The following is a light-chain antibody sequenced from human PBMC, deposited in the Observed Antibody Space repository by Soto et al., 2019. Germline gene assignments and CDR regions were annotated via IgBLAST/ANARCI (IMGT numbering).Light chain of an antibody. CDR1: SSNIGAGYD. Sequence: QSVLTQPPSVSGAPGQRVTISCTGSSSNIGAGYDVHWYQQLPGTAPKLLIYGNSNRPSGVPDRFSGSKSGTSASLAITGLQAEDEADHSCQSYDSSLSGWVFGGGTKLTVL. CDR3: QSYDSSLSGWV. J-gene: IGLJ3*02. V-gene: IGLV1-40*01. CDR2: GNS.